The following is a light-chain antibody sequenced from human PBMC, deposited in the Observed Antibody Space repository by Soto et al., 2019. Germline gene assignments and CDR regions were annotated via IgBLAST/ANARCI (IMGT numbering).Light chain of an antibody. J-gene: IGLJ1*01. Sequence: QSALTQPASVSGSPGQSVTISCTGTSSDVGDYNYVSWYQQHPDKAPQLMIYEVSNRPSGVSNRFSGSKSGNTASLTIAGLQAEDEDDYYCSSYTRSSTLVFGTGTKLTVL. V-gene: IGLV2-14*01. CDR2: EVS. CDR3: SSYTRSSTLV. CDR1: SSDVGDYNY.